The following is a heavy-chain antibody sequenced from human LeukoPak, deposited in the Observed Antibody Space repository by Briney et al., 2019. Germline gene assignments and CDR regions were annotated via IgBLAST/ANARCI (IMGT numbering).Heavy chain of an antibody. J-gene: IGHJ4*02. V-gene: IGHV3-30-3*01. CDR1: GFTFSSYW. CDR2: ISYDGSNK. Sequence: GGSLRLSCAASGFTFSSYWMSWVRQAPGKGLEWVAVISYDGSNKYYADSVKGRFTISRDNSKNTLFLQMNSLRAEDTAVYYCASLKGPFDYWGQGTLVTVSS. CDR3: ASLKGPFDY.